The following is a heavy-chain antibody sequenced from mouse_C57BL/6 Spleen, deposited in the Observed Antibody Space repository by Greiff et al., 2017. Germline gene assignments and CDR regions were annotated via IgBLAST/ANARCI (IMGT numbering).Heavy chain of an antibody. CDR3: HYYYGSSYC. Sequence: VQLQQSGPELVKPGASVKMSCKASGYTFTDYNMHWVKQSHGKSLEWIGYINPNNGGTSYNQKFKGKATLTVNKSSSTAYMELRSLTSEDSAVYYCHYYYGSSYCWGQGTTLTVSS. CDR2: INPNNGGT. J-gene: IGHJ2*01. CDR1: GYTFTDYN. D-gene: IGHD1-1*01. V-gene: IGHV1-22*01.